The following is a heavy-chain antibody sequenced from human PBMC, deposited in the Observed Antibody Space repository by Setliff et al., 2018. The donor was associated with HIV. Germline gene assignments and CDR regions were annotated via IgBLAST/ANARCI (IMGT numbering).Heavy chain of an antibody. D-gene: IGHD3-22*01. CDR1: GGTFNTHA. Sequence: ASVKVSCKASGGTFNTHAFSWVRQAPGQGLEWMGWINPNSGGTNYEQKFQGRVTMTRDTSISTAYMELSRLRSDDTALYYCARCYYDSSGPTDAFDIWGQGTVVTVSS. V-gene: IGHV1-2*02. J-gene: IGHJ3*02. CDR2: INPNSGGT. CDR3: ARCYYDSSGPTDAFDI.